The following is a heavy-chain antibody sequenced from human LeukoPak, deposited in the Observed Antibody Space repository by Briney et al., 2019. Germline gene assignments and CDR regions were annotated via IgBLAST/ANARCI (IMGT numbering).Heavy chain of an antibody. Sequence: GASVKVSCKASGYTFTSYGISWVRQAPGQGLEWMGWISAYNGNTNYAQKLQGRVTMTTDTSTSTAYMELRSLRSDDTAVYYCARMRIAAAGTHDYYYYGMDVWGRGTTVTVSS. CDR1: GYTFTSYG. J-gene: IGHJ6*02. CDR2: ISAYNGNT. D-gene: IGHD6-13*01. CDR3: ARMRIAAAGTHDYYYYGMDV. V-gene: IGHV1-18*01.